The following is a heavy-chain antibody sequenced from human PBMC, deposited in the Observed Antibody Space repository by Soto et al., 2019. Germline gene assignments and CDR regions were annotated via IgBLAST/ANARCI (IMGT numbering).Heavy chain of an antibody. J-gene: IGHJ6*02. CDR2: ISGSGGST. V-gene: IGHV3-23*01. D-gene: IGHD6-13*01. CDR1: GFTFSSYA. CDR3: AKGRESGSSWFYYGMDV. Sequence: PGGSLRLSCAASGFTFSSYAMSWVRQAPGKGLEWVPAISGSGGSTYYADSVKGRFTISRDNSKNTLYLQMNSLRAEDTAVYYCAKGRESGSSWFYYGMDVWGQGTTVTVSS.